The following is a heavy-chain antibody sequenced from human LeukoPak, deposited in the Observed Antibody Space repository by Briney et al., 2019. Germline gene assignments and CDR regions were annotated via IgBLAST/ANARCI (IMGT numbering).Heavy chain of an antibody. CDR3: ARERPHYYGSGSYYGDYYYYYYMDV. Sequence: KPSETLSLTCTVSGGSISSYYWSWIRQPPGKGLEWIGYIYYSGSTNYNPSLKSRVTISVDTSKNQCSLKLSSVTAADTAVYYCARERPHYYGSGSYYGDYYYYYYMDVWGKGTTVTVSS. V-gene: IGHV4-59*01. D-gene: IGHD3-10*01. CDR1: GGSISSYY. J-gene: IGHJ6*03. CDR2: IYYSGST.